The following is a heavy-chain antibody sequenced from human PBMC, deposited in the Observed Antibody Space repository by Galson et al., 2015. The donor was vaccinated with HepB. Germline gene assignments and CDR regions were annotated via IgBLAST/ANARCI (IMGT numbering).Heavy chain of an antibody. CDR2: IWYDGSNK. D-gene: IGHD6-6*01. J-gene: IGHJ4*02. CDR3: AKEIAARPGSPFDY. CDR1: GFTFSSYG. Sequence: SLRLSCAASGFTFSSYGMHWVRQAPGKGLEWVAVIWYDGSNKYYADSVKGRFTISRDNSKNTLYLQMNSLRAEDTAVYYCAKEIAARPGSPFDYWGQGTLVTVSS. V-gene: IGHV3-33*06.